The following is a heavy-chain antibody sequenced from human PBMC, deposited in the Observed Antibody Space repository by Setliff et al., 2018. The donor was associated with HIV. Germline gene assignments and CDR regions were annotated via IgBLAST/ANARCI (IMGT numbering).Heavy chain of an antibody. CDR1: GFTFSSYA. D-gene: IGHD6-25*01. CDR2: ISGSTRNK. CDR3: AKDRAGSSDYIDAFDI. V-gene: IGHV3-21*01. Sequence: GGSLRLSCAASGFTFSSYAMSWVRQAPGKGLEWVSTISGSTRNKYYADSVKGRFTISRDNAKNSLYLQMNNLRADDTAVYYCAKDRAGSSDYIDAFDIWGQGTMVTVSS. J-gene: IGHJ3*02.